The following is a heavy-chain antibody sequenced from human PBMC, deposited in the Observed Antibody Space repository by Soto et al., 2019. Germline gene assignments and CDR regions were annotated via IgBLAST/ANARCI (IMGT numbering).Heavy chain of an antibody. CDR3: ARDQSGFWSGQGYFDY. CDR1: GGSISSSNW. D-gene: IGHD3-3*01. J-gene: IGHJ4*02. CDR2: IYHSGST. Sequence: SETLSLTCAVSGGSISSSNWWSWVRQPPGKGLEWIGEIYHSGSTNYNPSLKSRVTISVDKSKNQFSLKLSSVTAADTAVYYCARDQSGFWSGQGYFDYWGQGTLVTVSS. V-gene: IGHV4-4*02.